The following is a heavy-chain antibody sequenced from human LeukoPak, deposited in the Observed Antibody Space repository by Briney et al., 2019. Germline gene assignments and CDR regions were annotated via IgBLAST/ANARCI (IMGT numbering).Heavy chain of an antibody. CDR2: IKQDGSEK. J-gene: IGHJ4*02. Sequence: GGTLRLSCAASGFTFSSYGMSWVRQAPGKGLEWVANIKQDGSEKYYADSVKGRFTISRDNARNSLYLQMNSLRAEDTAVYYCARVGDRGVSAHNDYWGQGTLVTVSS. V-gene: IGHV3-7*01. D-gene: IGHD3-16*01. CDR3: ARVGDRGVSAHNDY. CDR1: GFTFSSYG.